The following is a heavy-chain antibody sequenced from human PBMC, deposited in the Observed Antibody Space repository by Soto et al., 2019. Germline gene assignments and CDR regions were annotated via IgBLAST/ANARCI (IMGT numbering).Heavy chain of an antibody. Sequence: SETLSLTCTVSGGSMSSSSYYWGWIRQPPGKGLEWTANMYFSGFYSGSTSYNPSLKSRVTISVDTSKNQFSLQVSSVTAADTAVYYCARGFDILTFGFCLDYWGQGTLVTV. V-gene: IGHV4-39*01. CDR3: ARGFDILTFGFCLDY. CDR2: MYFSGFYSGST. D-gene: IGHD3-9*01. J-gene: IGHJ4*02. CDR1: GGSMSSSSYY.